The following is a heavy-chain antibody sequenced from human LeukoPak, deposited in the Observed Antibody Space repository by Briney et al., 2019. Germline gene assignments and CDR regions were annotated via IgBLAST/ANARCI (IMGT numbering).Heavy chain of an antibody. V-gene: IGHV1-69*05. J-gene: IGHJ4*02. Sequence: GSSVKVSCKASGGTFSSYAISWVRQAPGQGLEWMGGIIPIFGTANYAQKFQGRVTITTDGSTSTAYMELSSLRSEDTAVYYCARSSYYYGSGRFDYWGQGTLVTVSS. CDR1: GGTFSSYA. CDR2: IIPIFGTA. D-gene: IGHD3-10*01. CDR3: ARSSYYYGSGRFDY.